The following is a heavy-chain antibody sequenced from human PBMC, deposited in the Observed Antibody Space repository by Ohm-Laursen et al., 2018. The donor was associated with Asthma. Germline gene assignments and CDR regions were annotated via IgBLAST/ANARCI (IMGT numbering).Heavy chain of an antibody. CDR3: AKDLNVLRFLEWLLWSPYYYYGMDV. V-gene: IGHV3-30*18. D-gene: IGHD3-3*01. CDR1: GFTFSSYG. J-gene: IGHJ6*02. Sequence: SLRLSCAASGFTFSSYGMHWVRQAPGKGLEWVAVISYDGSNKYYADSVKGRFTISRDNSKNTLYLQMNSLRAEDTAVYYCAKDLNVLRFLEWLLWSPYYYYGMDVWGQGTTVTVSS. CDR2: ISYDGSNK.